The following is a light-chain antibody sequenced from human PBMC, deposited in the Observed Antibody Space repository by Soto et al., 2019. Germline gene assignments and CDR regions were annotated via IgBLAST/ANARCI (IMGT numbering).Light chain of an antibody. V-gene: IGKV1-33*01. J-gene: IGKJ3*01. CDR3: QQYDNLPLFT. Sequence: DVQMTQSPSSLSASVGDRVTITCQASQDISNYLNWYQQKPGKAPKLLIYDASNLETGVPSRFSGSGSGTDFTFPIISLQPEDIATYYCQQYDNLPLFTFGPGTKVDIK. CDR1: QDISNY. CDR2: DAS.